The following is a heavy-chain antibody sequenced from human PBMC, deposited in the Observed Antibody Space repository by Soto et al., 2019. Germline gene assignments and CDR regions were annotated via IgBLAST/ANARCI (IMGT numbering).Heavy chain of an antibody. Sequence: VSCKSSGYTFTDHYIHWVRQAPGPGLEWMGWINPKSGGTNYAQKFQGRVTMTRDTSISTAYLDLSGLSSNDTAMYFCARLGQEYCIGGSCPRHDHSYGIDVWVQGSTVTVSS. CDR3: ARLGQEYCIGGSCPRHDHSYGIDV. CDR2: INPKSGGT. V-gene: IGHV1-2*02. D-gene: IGHD2-15*01. J-gene: IGHJ6*02. CDR1: GYTFTDHY.